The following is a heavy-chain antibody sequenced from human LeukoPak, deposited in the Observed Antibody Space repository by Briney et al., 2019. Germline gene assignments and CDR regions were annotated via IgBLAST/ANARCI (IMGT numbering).Heavy chain of an antibody. CDR3: VKDGSGSYYTYYFDY. CDR2: ISSNGGSA. Sequence: GGSLRLSCSASGFTFSRYAMHWVRQAPGKGLEYGSAISSNGGSAYYADSVKGRFTISRDNSKNTLYLQMSSLRAEDTAVYYCVKDGSGSYYTYYFDYWGQGTLVTVSS. CDR1: GFTFSRYA. V-gene: IGHV3-64D*06. D-gene: IGHD3-10*01. J-gene: IGHJ4*02.